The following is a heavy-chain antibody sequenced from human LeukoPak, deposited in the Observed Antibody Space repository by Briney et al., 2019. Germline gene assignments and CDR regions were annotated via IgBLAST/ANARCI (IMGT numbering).Heavy chain of an antibody. J-gene: IGHJ4*02. D-gene: IGHD3-22*01. V-gene: IGHV4-34*01. CDR3: AGTTYYYDSSGYSIGY. CDR2: INHSGST. Sequence: SETLSLTCAVYGGSFSGYYWSWIRQPPGKGLEWIGEINHSGSTNYNPSLKSRVTISVDTSKNQFSLKLSSVTAADTAVYYCAGTTYYYDSSGYSIGYWGQGTLATVSS. CDR1: GGSFSGYY.